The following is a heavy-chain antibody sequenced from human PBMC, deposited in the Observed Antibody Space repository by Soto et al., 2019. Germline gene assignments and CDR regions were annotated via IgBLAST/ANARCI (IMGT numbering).Heavy chain of an antibody. CDR1: GYIFTDYN. J-gene: IGHJ4*02. V-gene: IGHV1-3*04. D-gene: IGHD3-3*01. CDR2: INTGNGNT. CDR3: ARLQRYVEGLPGGLDS. Sequence: GSVKVSCKASGYIFTDYNLHWVRQAPGQRLEWVGWINTGNGNTKYSAKFQARVTISRDTSANTAYMELHNLRSEDTAVYFCARLQRYVEGLPGGLDSWGQGTLVTVSS.